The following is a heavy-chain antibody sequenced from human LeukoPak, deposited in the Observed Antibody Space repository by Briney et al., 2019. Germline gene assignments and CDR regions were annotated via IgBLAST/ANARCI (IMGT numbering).Heavy chain of an antibody. CDR1: GGTFSSYA. V-gene: IGHV1-69*05. J-gene: IGHJ4*02. D-gene: IGHD1-26*01. Sequence: SVKVSCKASGGTFSSYAISWVRQAPGQGLEWMGGIIPIFGTANYAQKFQGRVTITTDESTSTAYMELSSLRAEDTALYFCARLFNAGLGAPLDYGGQGTLVTVSS. CDR3: ARLFNAGLGAPLDY. CDR2: IIPIFGTA.